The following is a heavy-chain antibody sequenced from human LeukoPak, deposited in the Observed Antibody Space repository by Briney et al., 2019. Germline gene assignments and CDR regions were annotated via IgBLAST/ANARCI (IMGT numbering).Heavy chain of an antibody. CDR1: GFTFDDYA. V-gene: IGHV3-9*01. Sequence: GGSLRLSCAASGFTFDDYAMHWVRQAPGKGLEWVSGISWNSGSIGYADSVKGRFTISRDNAKNSLYLQMNSLRAEDTALYYCAKAAGLGMAIAFDIWGQGTMVTVSS. J-gene: IGHJ3*02. CDR2: ISWNSGSI. CDR3: AKAAGLGMAIAFDI. D-gene: IGHD7-27*01.